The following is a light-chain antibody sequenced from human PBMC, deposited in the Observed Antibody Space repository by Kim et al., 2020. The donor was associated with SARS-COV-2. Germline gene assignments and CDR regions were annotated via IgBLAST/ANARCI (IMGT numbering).Light chain of an antibody. Sequence: EIVLTQSPATLSLFPGERATLSCRASPSVSSFLAWYQQKPGQAPRLFIYDASNRATGIPARFSGSGSETDFTLTISSLEPEDFAVYYCQQRSNWPPGFGQGTKVDIK. CDR1: PSVSSF. V-gene: IGKV3-11*01. CDR2: DAS. CDR3: QQRSNWPPG. J-gene: IGKJ1*01.